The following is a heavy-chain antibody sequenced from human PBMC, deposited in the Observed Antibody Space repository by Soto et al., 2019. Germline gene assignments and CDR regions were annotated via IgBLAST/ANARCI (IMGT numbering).Heavy chain of an antibody. CDR3: AKSKTSYGDYISSRVNYYYGMDV. Sequence: SETLSLTCSVFGGSMSPYYWSWIRQSPGKGLEWIANIYYRGNTNYNPSLESRVTISIDTSKNQFSLKLNSLTAADTAIYYCAKSKTSYGDYISSRVNYYYGMDVWGQGTTVTVSS. V-gene: IGHV4-59*08. CDR1: GGSMSPYY. CDR2: IYYRGNT. J-gene: IGHJ6*02. D-gene: IGHD4-17*01.